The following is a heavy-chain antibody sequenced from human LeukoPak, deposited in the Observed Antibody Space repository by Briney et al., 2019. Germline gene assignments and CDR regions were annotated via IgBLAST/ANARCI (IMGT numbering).Heavy chain of an antibody. V-gene: IGHV1-8*03. J-gene: IGHJ5*02. D-gene: IGHD2-15*01. CDR1: GYTFTSYD. Sequence: ASVKVSCKASGYTFTSYDINWVRQATGQGLEWMGWMNPNSGNTGYAQKFQGRVTITRNTSISTAYMELSSLRSEDTAVYYCAGKDCSGGSCYSNWFYPWCQGTMVTVSS. CDR2: MNPNSGNT. CDR3: AGKDCSGGSCYSNWFYP.